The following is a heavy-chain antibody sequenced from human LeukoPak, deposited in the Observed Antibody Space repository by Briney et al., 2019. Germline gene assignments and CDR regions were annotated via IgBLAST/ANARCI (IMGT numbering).Heavy chain of an antibody. CDR2: MSPNSGDT. V-gene: IGHV1-8*01. J-gene: IGHJ6*02. D-gene: IGHD6-19*01. CDR1: GYTFTNLD. CDR3: ASMDSSGWYYYYGMDV. Sequence: ASVKVSCKTSGYTFTNLDINWLRQAPGQGLEWMGWMSPNSGDTGYAQKFQGRVSMTRDTSISTAYMELSSLRSEDTAVYYCASMDSSGWYYYYGMDVWGQGTTVTVSS.